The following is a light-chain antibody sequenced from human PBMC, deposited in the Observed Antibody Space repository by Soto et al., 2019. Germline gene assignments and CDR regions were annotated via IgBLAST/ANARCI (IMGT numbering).Light chain of an antibody. J-gene: IGKJ4*01. CDR2: SAS. V-gene: IGKV1-12*01. Sequence: DIQMTQSPSSVSASVGDRVTITCRASQGFSTWLAWYRRKPGRAPELLIYSASSLHSGVPSRFSGSGSGTDFTLNISSLQPEDFATYYCKQANSFPRTFGGGTEVEIQ. CDR3: KQANSFPRT. CDR1: QGFSTW.